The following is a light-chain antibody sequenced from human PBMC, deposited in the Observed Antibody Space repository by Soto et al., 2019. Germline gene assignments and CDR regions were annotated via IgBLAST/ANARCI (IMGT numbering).Light chain of an antibody. V-gene: IGLV1-40*01. J-gene: IGLJ2*01. CDR1: SSNIGTGYD. Sequence: QSVLTQPPSVSGTPGQRVTISCTGSSSNIGTGYDVHWCQQFPGTAPKVLMYGNSNRPSGVPDRVSGSNSGTSASLAITGLQAEDEADYYGQSYDSSLSGHVVFGGGTKLTVL. CDR3: QSYDSSLSGHVV. CDR2: GNS.